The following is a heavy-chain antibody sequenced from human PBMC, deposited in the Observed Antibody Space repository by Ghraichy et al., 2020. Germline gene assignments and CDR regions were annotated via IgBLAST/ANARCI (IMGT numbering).Heavy chain of an antibody. CDR3: ARGTVVPAAMWGYYYYGMDV. CDR1: GFTFSSYS. Sequence: ESLNISCAASGFTFSSYSMNWVRQAPGKGLEWVSYISSSSSTIYYADSVKGRFTISRDNAKNSLYLQMNSLRDEDTAVYYCARGTVVPAAMWGYYYYGMDVWGQGTTVTVSS. J-gene: IGHJ6*02. V-gene: IGHV3-48*02. D-gene: IGHD2-2*01. CDR2: ISSSSSTI.